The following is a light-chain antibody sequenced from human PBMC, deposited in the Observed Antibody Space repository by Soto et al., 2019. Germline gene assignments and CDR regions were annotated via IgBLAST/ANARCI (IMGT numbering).Light chain of an antibody. CDR3: CSYAGSYTWV. Sequence: QSALTQPRSVSGSPGQSVTISCTGTSSNVGDYDYVSWYQQHPGKAPKLIIYDVTKGPSGVPDRFSGSKSGNTAALTISGLQAEDEADYYCCSYAGSYTWVFGGGTKLTVL. J-gene: IGLJ3*02. CDR1: SSNVGDYDY. V-gene: IGLV2-11*01. CDR2: DVT.